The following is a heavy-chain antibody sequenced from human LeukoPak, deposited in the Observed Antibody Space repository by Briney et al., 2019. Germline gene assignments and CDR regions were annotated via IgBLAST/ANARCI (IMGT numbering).Heavy chain of an antibody. V-gene: IGHV1-2*02. D-gene: IGHD3-10*01. CDR3: ARADYYGSGSYYIALYYYYYGMDV. CDR1: GYTFTGYY. J-gene: IGHJ6*02. Sequence: ASVKVSCKASGYTFTGYYMHWVRQAPGQGLEWMGWINPNSGGTNYAQKFQGRVTMTRDTSISTAYMELSRLRSDDTAVYYCARADYYGSGSYYIALYYYYYGMDVWGQGTTVTVSS. CDR2: INPNSGGT.